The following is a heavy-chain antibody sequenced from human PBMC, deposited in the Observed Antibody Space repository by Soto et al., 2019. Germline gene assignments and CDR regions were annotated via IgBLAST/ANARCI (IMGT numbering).Heavy chain of an antibody. CDR3: ARDADRRDGYNGNYFDY. Sequence: ASVKVSCKASGGTFSSYAISWVRQAPGQGLEWMGGIIPIFGTANYAQKFQGRVTITADESTSTAYMELSSLRSEDTAVYYCARDADRRDGYNGNYFDYWGQGTLVSVSS. V-gene: IGHV1-69*13. J-gene: IGHJ4*02. D-gene: IGHD5-12*01. CDR2: IIPIFGTA. CDR1: GGTFSSYA.